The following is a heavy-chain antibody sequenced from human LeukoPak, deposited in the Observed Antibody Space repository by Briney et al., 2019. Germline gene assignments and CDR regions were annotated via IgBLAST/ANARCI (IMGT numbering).Heavy chain of an antibody. V-gene: IGHV3-30*02. CDR3: ARNRASGTFDAFDM. Sequence: GGSLRLSCVASGFTFNDHGMHWVRQAPGEGLEWLAFICYDGTDESYGASVRGRLTISRDDSLNTVYLQMDSLGHDDTAVYYCARNRASGTFDAFDMWGQGTMVTVSS. D-gene: IGHD1-26*01. CDR2: ICYDGTDE. CDR1: GFTFNDHG. J-gene: IGHJ3*02.